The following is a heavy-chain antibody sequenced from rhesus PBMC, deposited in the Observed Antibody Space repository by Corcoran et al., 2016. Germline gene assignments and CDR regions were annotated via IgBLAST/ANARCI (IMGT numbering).Heavy chain of an antibody. D-gene: IGHD1-44*02. CDR2: INGGSGST. V-gene: IGHV4-147*01. CDR3: VRYSGSYAAGDF. CDR1: GASISSNY. J-gene: IGHJ4*01. Sequence: QVQLQESGPGLVKPSETLPLTCAVSGASISSNYWSWIRQPPGKGLEWIGDINGGSGSTSYKPSLKSRVTISTDTSKNQLSLRLSSVTAADTAVYYCVRYSGSYAAGDFWGKGVLVTVSS.